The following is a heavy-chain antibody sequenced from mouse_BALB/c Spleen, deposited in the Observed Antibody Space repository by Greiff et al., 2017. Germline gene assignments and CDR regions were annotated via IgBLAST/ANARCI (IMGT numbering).Heavy chain of an antibody. CDR3: ARDYDYERFAY. D-gene: IGHD2-4*01. J-gene: IGHJ3*01. Sequence: VQLQESGAELARPGASVKMSCKASGYTFTSYTMHWVKQRPGQGLEWIGYINPSSGYTNYNQKFKDKATLTADKSSSTAYMQLSSLTSEDSAVYYCARDYDYERFAYWGQGTLVTVSA. CDR1: GYTFTSYT. CDR2: INPSSGYT. V-gene: IGHV1-4*01.